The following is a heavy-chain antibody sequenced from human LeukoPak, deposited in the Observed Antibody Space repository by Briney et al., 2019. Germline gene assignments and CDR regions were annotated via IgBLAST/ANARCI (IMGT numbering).Heavy chain of an antibody. CDR1: GFTLSNYG. CDR2: VRYDESTK. V-gene: IGHV3-30*02. Sequence: PGGSLRISCAASGFTLSNYGMHWVRQAPGKGLEWVAFVRYDESTKFYADSVKGRFTISRDNSKTTLYLQMNSLRAEDTAVYYCAKDVPAAYFDYWGQGTLVTVSS. J-gene: IGHJ4*02. D-gene: IGHD2-2*01. CDR3: AKDVPAAYFDY.